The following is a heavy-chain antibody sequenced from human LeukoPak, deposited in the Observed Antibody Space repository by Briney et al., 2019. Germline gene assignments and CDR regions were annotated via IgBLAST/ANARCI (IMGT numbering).Heavy chain of an antibody. CDR2: FDPEDGET. V-gene: IGHV1-24*01. CDR3: AVVPAATRDLEXWFDP. D-gene: IGHD2-2*01. J-gene: IGHJ5*02. Sequence: ASVKVSCKVSGYTLTELSMHWVRQAPGRGLEWMGGFDPEDGETIYAQKFQGRVTMTEDTSTATAYMELSSLRSEDTAVYYCAVVPAATRDLEXWFDPXGXGTXVTV. CDR1: GYTLTELS.